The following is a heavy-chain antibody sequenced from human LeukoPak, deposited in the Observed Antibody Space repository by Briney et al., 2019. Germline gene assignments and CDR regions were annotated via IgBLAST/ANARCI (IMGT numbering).Heavy chain of an antibody. CDR2: IKQDGREK. CDR3: ARVEDYDILTGFDY. V-gene: IGHV3-7*01. CDR1: GFSFSSYW. Sequence: GGSLRLSCAASGFSFSSYWMSWVRQAPGKGLEWVANIKQDGREKYYVDSVKGRFTISRDNAKNSLYLQMNSLRAEDTAVYYCARVEDYDILTGFDYWGQGTLVTVSS. D-gene: IGHD3-9*01. J-gene: IGHJ4*02.